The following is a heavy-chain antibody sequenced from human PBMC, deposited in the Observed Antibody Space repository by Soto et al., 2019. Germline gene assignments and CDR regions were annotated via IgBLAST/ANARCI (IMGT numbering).Heavy chain of an antibody. V-gene: IGHV3-48*02. CDR3: ARDSASYSSSSGSYWYLDL. CDR1: GFTFSSYG. D-gene: IGHD6-6*01. CDR2: ISTGSASI. J-gene: IGHJ2*01. Sequence: EVQLVESGGGLAQPGGSLRLSCAASGFTFSSYGMNWVRQAPGKGLEWVSYISTGSASIYYAYSVKGRFTISRDNAKNSLFLQMNSLRDGDTAVYYCARDSASYSSSSGSYWYLDLWGRGTLVTVSS.